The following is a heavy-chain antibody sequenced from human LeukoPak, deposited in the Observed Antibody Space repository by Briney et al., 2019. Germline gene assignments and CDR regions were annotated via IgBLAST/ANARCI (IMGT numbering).Heavy chain of an antibody. D-gene: IGHD5-18*01. J-gene: IGHJ5*02. Sequence: GGSLRLSCAASGFTFSDYYMSWIRQAPGKGLEWVSYISSSSSSYTNYADSVKGRFTISRDNAKNSLYLQMNSLRAEDTAVYYCASYRWDVDTAMPGGFDPWGQGTLVTVSS. CDR3: ASYRWDVDTAMPGGFDP. CDR2: ISSSSSSYT. V-gene: IGHV3-11*03. CDR1: GFTFSDYY.